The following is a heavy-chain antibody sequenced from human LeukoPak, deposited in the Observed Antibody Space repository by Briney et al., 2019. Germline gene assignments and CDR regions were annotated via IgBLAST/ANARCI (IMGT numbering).Heavy chain of an antibody. CDR3: AREVVAAPGTVDY. CDR2: IYYSGST. D-gene: IGHD6-13*01. CDR1: GDSISNYY. Sequence: PSETLSLTCTVSGDSISNYYWSWIRQPPGKGVEWIGYIYYSGSTNYNPSLKSRVTISVDTSKNQFSLKLSSVTAADTAVYYCAREVVAAPGTVDYWGQGTLVTVSS. V-gene: IGHV4-59*01. J-gene: IGHJ4*01.